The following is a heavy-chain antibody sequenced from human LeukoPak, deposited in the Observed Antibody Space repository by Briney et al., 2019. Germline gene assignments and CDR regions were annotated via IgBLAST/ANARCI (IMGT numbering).Heavy chain of an antibody. J-gene: IGHJ3*02. CDR3: ARSRREYYDSSGEAFDI. D-gene: IGHD3-22*01. Sequence: SETLSLTCTVSGGSISSYYWSWIRQPPGKGLEWIGYIYYSGSTNYNPSLKSRVTISVDTSKNQFSLKLSSVTAADTAVYYCARSRREYYDSSGEAFDIWGQGTMVTVSS. V-gene: IGHV4-59*01. CDR2: IYYSGST. CDR1: GGSISSYY.